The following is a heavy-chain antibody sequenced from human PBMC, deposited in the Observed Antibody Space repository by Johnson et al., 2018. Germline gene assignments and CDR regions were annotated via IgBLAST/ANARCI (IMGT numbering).Heavy chain of an antibody. D-gene: IGHD1-26*01. Sequence: VQLVESGGGLVQPGGSLRLSCAASGFTFSSYWMSWVRQAPGKGLEWVANIKQDGSEKYYADSVKGRFTISRDKSKNTLYLQMNSLRTEDTAICYCARPSDYATSYMDVWGKGTTVTVSS. V-gene: IGHV3-7*01. J-gene: IGHJ6*03. CDR2: IKQDGSEK. CDR1: GFTFSSYW. CDR3: ARPSDYATSYMDV.